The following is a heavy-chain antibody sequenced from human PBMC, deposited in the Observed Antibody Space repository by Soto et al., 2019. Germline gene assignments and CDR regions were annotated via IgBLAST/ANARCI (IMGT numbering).Heavy chain of an antibody. J-gene: IGHJ6*02. CDR1: GFTFSSYS. V-gene: IGHV3-21*01. Sequence: EVQLVESGGGLVKPGGSLRLSCAASGFTFSSYSMNWVRQAPGKGLEWVSSISSSSSYIYYADSVKGRFTISRDNAKNSLYLQMNSLRAEDTAVYYCARDGYSYAKYDYGSGSYSYYGMDVWGQGTTVTVSS. CDR2: ISSSSSYI. CDR3: ARDGYSYAKYDYGSGSYSYYGMDV. D-gene: IGHD3-10*01.